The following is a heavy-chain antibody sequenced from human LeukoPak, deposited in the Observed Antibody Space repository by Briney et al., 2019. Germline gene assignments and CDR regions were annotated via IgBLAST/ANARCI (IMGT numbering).Heavy chain of an antibody. CDR2: ISSSGSTI. Sequence: GVLRLSCAASGFTFSDYYMSWIRQAPGKGLEWVSYISSSGSTIYYADSVKGRFTISRDNAENSLYLQMNSLRGDDTALYYCAKDAYSRGDYWGQGTLVTVSS. J-gene: IGHJ4*02. V-gene: IGHV3-11*04. D-gene: IGHD2-21*01. CDR3: AKDAYSRGDY. CDR1: GFTFSDYY.